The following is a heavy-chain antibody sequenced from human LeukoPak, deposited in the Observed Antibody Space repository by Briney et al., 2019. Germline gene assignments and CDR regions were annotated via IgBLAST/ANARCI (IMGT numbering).Heavy chain of an antibody. D-gene: IGHD3-22*01. CDR2: INPNSGGT. CDR3: ARGLIVLSGYYYFDY. CDR1: GYTFTGYY. Sequence: EASVKVSCKASGYTFTGYYMHWVRQAPGQGLEWMGWINPNSGGTNYAQKFQGRVTMTRDTSISTAYMELSRLRSDDTAVYYCARGLIVLSGYYYFDYWGQGTLVTVSS. J-gene: IGHJ4*02. V-gene: IGHV1-2*02.